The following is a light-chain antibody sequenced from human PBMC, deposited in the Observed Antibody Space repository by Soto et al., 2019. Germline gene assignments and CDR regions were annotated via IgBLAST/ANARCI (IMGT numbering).Light chain of an antibody. CDR3: LKDYISPRT. V-gene: IGKV1-6*01. J-gene: IGKJ1*01. CDR1: QDIRTE. CDR2: GAT. Sequence: ALQMTQSPSSLSASVGDRVTITCRASQDIRTELGWYQQKPGKAPKLLIYGATTLQSGVPSRFSGSGSGTVFPLTIGALQPKVFAIYYFLKDYISPRTSGQGTRGKVK.